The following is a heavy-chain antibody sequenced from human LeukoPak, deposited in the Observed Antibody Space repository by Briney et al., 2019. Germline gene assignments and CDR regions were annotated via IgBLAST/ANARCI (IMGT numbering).Heavy chain of an antibody. CDR3: SRNVRQFYYDCGGYDLYYYYMDV. CDR2: MNPKSGNT. CDR1: GYTFSSYE. V-gene: IGHV1-8*03. Sequence: ASVKVSCKASGYTFSSYEIHWVRRATGQGLEWMGWMNPKSGNTGYTQKFQGRVTVTRNTSISTAYMELSSLRSEDTAVYYCSRNVRQFYYDCGGYDLYYYYMDVWGEGTTVTVSS. D-gene: IGHD3-22*01. J-gene: IGHJ6*03.